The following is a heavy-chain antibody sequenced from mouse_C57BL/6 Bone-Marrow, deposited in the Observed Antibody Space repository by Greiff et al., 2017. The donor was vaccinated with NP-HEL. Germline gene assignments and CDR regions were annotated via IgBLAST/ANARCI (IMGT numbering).Heavy chain of an antibody. J-gene: IGHJ3*01. CDR1: GYTFTSYW. D-gene: IGHD2-3*01. CDR3: PYDGYYGWFAY. CDR2: IHPNSGST. V-gene: IGHV1-64*01. Sequence: VRLQQPGAELVKPGASVKLSCKASGYTFTSYWMHWVKQRPGQGLEWIGMIHPNSGSTNYNEKFKSKATLTVDKSSSTAYMQLSSLTSEDSAVYYCPYDGYYGWFAYWGQGTLVTVSA.